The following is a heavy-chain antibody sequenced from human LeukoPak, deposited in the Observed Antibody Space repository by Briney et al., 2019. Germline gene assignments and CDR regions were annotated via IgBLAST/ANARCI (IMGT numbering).Heavy chain of an antibody. J-gene: IGHJ6*02. CDR1: GFTFSSYG. V-gene: IGHV3-30*18. Sequence: GGSLRLSCAASGFTFSSYGMHWVRQAAGKGLEWVAVISYDGSNKYYADSVKGRFTISRDNSKNTLYLQMNSLRAEDTAVYYCAKAFPRRGYSGYGYYYGMDVWGQGTTVTVSS. D-gene: IGHD5-12*01. CDR2: ISYDGSNK. CDR3: AKAFPRRGYSGYGYYYGMDV.